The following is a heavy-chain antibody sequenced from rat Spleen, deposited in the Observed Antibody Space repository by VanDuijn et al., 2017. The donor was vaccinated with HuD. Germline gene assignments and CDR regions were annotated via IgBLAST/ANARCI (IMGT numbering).Heavy chain of an antibody. CDR3: ARGSSGYNHYFDY. J-gene: IGHJ2*01. V-gene: IGHV2-45*01. Sequence: QVQLMESGPGLVQPSETLSLTCTVSGFSLTSYNVHWVRQPPGKGLEWMGVMWSGGSTDYNSALKSRLSISRDTSKNQVFLKMNSLQSEDTTTYYCARGSSGYNHYFDYWGQGVMVTVSS. D-gene: IGHD1-5*01. CDR2: MWSGGST. CDR1: GFSLTSYN.